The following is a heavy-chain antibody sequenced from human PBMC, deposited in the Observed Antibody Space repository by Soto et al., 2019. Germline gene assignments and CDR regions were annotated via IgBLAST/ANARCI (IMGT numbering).Heavy chain of an antibody. Sequence: SETLSLTCAVCGGCINSSNCWRWVRQPPGKGLEWIGEIYHSGSTNYNPSLKSRVTISVDKSKNQFSLKLSSVTAADTAVYYCARASGTSHYYYYGMDVWGQGPTVTVSS. V-gene: IGHV4-4*02. CDR1: GGCINSSNC. CDR3: ARASGTSHYYYYGMDV. CDR2: IYHSGST. J-gene: IGHJ6*02. D-gene: IGHD2-2*01.